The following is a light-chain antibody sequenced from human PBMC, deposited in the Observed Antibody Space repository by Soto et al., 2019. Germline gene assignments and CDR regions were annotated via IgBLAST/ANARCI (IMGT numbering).Light chain of an antibody. CDR3: QQYNNWPPS. Sequence: ETVLTQSPATLSVSPGERATLSCRASQSVTSKLAWYQQKPGQAPRVLMYDASTRATGIPARFSGSGSGTEFTLTITSLQSEDFAVDYCQQYNNWPPSFGQGTKVEIK. CDR1: QSVTSK. V-gene: IGKV3-15*01. J-gene: IGKJ1*01. CDR2: DAS.